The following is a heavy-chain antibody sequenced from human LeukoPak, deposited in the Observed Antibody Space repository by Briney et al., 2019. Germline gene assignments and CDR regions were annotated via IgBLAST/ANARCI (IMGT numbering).Heavy chain of an antibody. CDR2: IYTSGTT. J-gene: IGHJ4*02. CDR1: GGSISSYY. Sequence: SETPSLTCTVSGGSISSYYWSWIRQPAGKGLEWIGRIYTSGTTHYNPSLKGRVTMSVDTSKNQFSLKLSSVTAADTAVYYCARLSTVTTSFDYWGQGTLVTVSS. D-gene: IGHD4-17*01. V-gene: IGHV4-4*07. CDR3: ARLSTVTTSFDY.